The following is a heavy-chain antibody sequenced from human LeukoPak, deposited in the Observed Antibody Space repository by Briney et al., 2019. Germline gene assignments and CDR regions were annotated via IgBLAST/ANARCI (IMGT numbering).Heavy chain of an antibody. J-gene: IGHJ4*02. V-gene: IGHV3-48*01. CDR2: ISSSSSTI. Sequence: GGSLRLSCAASGFTFSSYSMNWVRQAPGKGLEWVSYISSSSSTIYYADSVKGRFTISRDNSKNTLYLQMNSLRAEDTAVYYCASLLYGLIPPLCWGQGTLVTVSS. D-gene: IGHD2-2*02. CDR3: ASLLYGLIPPLC. CDR1: GFTFSSYS.